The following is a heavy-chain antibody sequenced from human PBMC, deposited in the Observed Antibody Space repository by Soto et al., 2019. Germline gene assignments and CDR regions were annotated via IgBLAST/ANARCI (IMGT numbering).Heavy chain of an antibody. Sequence: QVQLVQSGAEVKKPGASVKVSCKASGYSFTSYDINWVRQATGQGLEWMGWMNPNSDNTAYAQKFQGRVTMTRNTSISTVYMELSSLRAEDTAVYYCAREAAAGLVYWGQGTLVTVSS. CDR3: AREAAAGLVY. CDR1: GYSFTSYD. D-gene: IGHD6-13*01. CDR2: MNPNSDNT. V-gene: IGHV1-8*01. J-gene: IGHJ4*02.